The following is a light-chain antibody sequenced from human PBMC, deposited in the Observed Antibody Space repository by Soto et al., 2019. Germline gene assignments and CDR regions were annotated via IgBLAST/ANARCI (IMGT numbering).Light chain of an antibody. J-gene: IGLJ1*01. CDR1: SSDVGAYRY. V-gene: IGLV2-8*01. CDR2: EVN. Sequence: QSALTQPPSASGSAGRSVTISCAGTSSDVGAYRYVSWYQQHPGKAPKLVIYEVNKRPSGVPDRFSGSKSGNTASLTVSGLQAEDQADYYCASYAGSSSVFGTGTKLTVL. CDR3: ASYAGSSSV.